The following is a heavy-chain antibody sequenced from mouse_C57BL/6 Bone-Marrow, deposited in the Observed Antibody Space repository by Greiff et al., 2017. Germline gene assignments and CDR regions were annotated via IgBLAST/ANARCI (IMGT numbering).Heavy chain of an antibody. Sequence: EVQLQQSGAELVRPGASVKLSCTASGFNIKDDYMHWVKQRPEQGLEWIGWIDPENGDTEYASKFQGKATITADTSSNTAYLQLSSLTSEDTAVYYCTTWDYCLFDYWGQGTTLTVSS. V-gene: IGHV14-4*01. D-gene: IGHD1-1*01. CDR1: GFNIKDDY. CDR2: IDPENGDT. CDR3: TTWDYCLFDY. J-gene: IGHJ2*01.